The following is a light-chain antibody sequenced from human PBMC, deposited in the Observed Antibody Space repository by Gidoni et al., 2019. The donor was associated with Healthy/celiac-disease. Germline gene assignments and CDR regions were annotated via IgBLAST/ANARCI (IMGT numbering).Light chain of an antibody. CDR1: KWGDKY. Sequence: SYELTQPPSVSVSPGQTASITCAGDKWGDKYACWYQQKPGQSTVLVIYQDSKRPSGLPERFSGSNSGNTATLTISGTQAMDEADYYCQAWDSSTVVFGGGTKLTVL. V-gene: IGLV3-1*01. CDR3: QAWDSSTVV. CDR2: QDS. J-gene: IGLJ2*01.